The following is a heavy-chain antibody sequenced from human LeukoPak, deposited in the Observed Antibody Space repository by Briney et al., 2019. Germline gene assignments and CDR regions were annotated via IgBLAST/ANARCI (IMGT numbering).Heavy chain of an antibody. CDR1: GGSISSYY. Sequence: SETLSLTCTVSGGSISSYYWSWIRQPPGKGPEWIGYIYYSGSTNYNPSLKSRVTISVDTSKNQFSLKLSSVTAADTAVYYCARDGESLMVGPSAFDIWGQGTMVTVSS. D-gene: IGHD2-8*02. J-gene: IGHJ3*02. CDR2: IYYSGST. CDR3: ARDGESLMVGPSAFDI. V-gene: IGHV4-59*01.